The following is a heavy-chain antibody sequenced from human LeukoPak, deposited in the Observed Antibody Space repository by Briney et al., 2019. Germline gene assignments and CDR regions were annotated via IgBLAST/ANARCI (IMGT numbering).Heavy chain of an antibody. CDR1: GFTFSSYS. CDR3: ARRYCSSTSCYLWPFDY. D-gene: IGHD2-2*01. CDR2: ISSSSSYI. V-gene: IGHV3-21*01. J-gene: IGHJ4*02. Sequence: GGSLRLSCAASGFTFSSYSMNWVRQAPGKGLEWVSSISSSSSYIYYAASVKGRFAISRDNAKNSLYLQMNSLRAEDTAVYYCARRYCSSTSCYLWPFDYWGQGTLVTVSS.